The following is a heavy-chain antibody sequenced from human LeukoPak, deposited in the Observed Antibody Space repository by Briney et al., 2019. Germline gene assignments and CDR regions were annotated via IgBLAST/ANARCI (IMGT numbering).Heavy chain of an antibody. J-gene: IGHJ4*02. CDR1: GGSISRSSYY. CDR2: IYYSGST. CDR3: ARRRRYYFDY. Sequence: PSETLSLTCTVSGGSISRSSYYWGWIRQPPGKGLEWIGSIYYSGSTYYNPSLKSRVTISVDTSKNQFSLKLSSVIAADTAVYYCARRRRYYFDYWGQGTLVTVSS. V-gene: IGHV4-39*01. D-gene: IGHD4-17*01.